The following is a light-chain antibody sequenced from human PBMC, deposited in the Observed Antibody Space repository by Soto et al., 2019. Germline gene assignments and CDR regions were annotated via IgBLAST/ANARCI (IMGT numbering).Light chain of an antibody. CDR2: DVT. J-gene: IGLJ3*02. Sequence: QSALAQPPSASGSPGQSVTISCTGTSSDVGANKYVSWYQHHPGKAPKLIIYDVTEQPSGVPDRFSGSKSGNTASLTVSGLQSEDEADYYCGSYAGSNSWVFGGGTKLTVL. CDR3: GSYAGSNSWV. CDR1: SSDVGANKY. V-gene: IGLV2-8*01.